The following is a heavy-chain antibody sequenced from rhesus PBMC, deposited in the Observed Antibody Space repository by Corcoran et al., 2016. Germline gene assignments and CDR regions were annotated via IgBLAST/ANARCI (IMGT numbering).Heavy chain of an antibody. CDR2: INGNSGST. D-gene: IGHD4-29*01. J-gene: IGHJ4*01. Sequence: QVQLQESGPGLVKPSETLSLTCAVSGASISSYWWSWIRQPPGKGLEGIGEINGNSGSTYYTPPLKSRVTISKDASKNQFSLKLSSVTAADTAVYYCARAHGSSYEYMSHWGQGVLVTVSS. CDR3: ARAHGSSYEYMSH. CDR1: GASISSYW. V-gene: IGHV4-80*01.